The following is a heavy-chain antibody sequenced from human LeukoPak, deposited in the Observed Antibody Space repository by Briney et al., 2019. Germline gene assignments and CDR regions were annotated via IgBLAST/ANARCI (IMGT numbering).Heavy chain of an antibody. CDR1: GFSFSSYG. CDR3: CGGLFYCDY. CDR2: ISFDGSNK. V-gene: IGHV3-30*03. Sequence: GRSLRLSCAASGFSFSSYGMHWVRQAPGKGLEWVAGISFDGSNKYYADSLKGRFTISRDNSKNTLYMQMNSLRVEDTAVYYCCGGLFYCDYLGQGTLVTGSS. J-gene: IGHJ4*02. D-gene: IGHD3-10*01.